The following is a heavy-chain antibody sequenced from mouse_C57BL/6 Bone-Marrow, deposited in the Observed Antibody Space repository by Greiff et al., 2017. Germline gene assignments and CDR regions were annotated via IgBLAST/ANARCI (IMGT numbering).Heavy chain of an antibody. CDR2: IYPYNGVS. Sequence: VQLKQSGPELVKPGASVKISCKASGYSFTGYYMHWVKQSHGHILDWIGYIYPYNGVSSYNQKFKGKATLTADKSSTTAYMELRSLTSEDSAVYYCAIRMNSNYLAYWGQGTLVTVSA. CDR1: GYSFTGYY. CDR3: AIRMNSNYLAY. J-gene: IGHJ3*01. D-gene: IGHD2-5*01. V-gene: IGHV1-31*01.